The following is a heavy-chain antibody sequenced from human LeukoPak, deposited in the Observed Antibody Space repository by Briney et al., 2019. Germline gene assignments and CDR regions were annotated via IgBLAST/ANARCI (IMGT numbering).Heavy chain of an antibody. J-gene: IGHJ4*02. CDR2: IHSGGST. D-gene: IGHD4/OR15-4a*01. CDR1: GFTVSNNY. V-gene: IGHV3-53*01. Sequence: GGSLRLSCAASGFTVSNNYMSWVRQAPGKGLEWVSVIHSGGSTYYAYAVKRLFTISRDNSKNTLYLQMNRLRVEDTAIYFCARIPTGYGVNSGGYWGQGTLVTVSS. CDR3: ARIPTGYGVNSGGY.